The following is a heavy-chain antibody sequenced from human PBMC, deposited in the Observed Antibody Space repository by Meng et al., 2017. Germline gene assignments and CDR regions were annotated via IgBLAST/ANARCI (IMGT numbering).Heavy chain of an antibody. CDR1: GFTVSSNY. V-gene: IGHV3-21*01. CDR2: ISSSSSYI. CDR3: ARATYYYDSSGLDY. J-gene: IGHJ4*02. D-gene: IGHD3-22*01. Sequence: GESLKISCAASGFTVSSNYMSWVRQAPGKGLEWVSSISSSSSYIYYADSVKGRFTISRDNAKNSLYLQMNSLRAEDTAVYYCARATYYYDSSGLDYWGQGTLVTVSS.